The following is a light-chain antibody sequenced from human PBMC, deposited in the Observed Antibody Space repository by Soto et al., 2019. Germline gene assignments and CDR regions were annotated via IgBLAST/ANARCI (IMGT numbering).Light chain of an antibody. CDR2: DAS. V-gene: IGKV3-11*01. J-gene: IGKJ5*01. Sequence: EVVLTQSPATLSLSPGERATLSCRASQSVTTYLAWYQQKPGQAPRLLIYDASSRATGIPARFSGSGSGTDFTLTISSLEPEDFAVYYCQQARRFPITFGQGTRLEIK. CDR3: QQARRFPIT. CDR1: QSVTTY.